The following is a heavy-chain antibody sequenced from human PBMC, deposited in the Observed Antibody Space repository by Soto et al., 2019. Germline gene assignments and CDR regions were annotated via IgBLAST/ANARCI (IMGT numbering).Heavy chain of an antibody. D-gene: IGHD6-19*01. CDR3: ARDRLHGYGSGWYYFDY. J-gene: IGHJ4*02. V-gene: IGHV1-18*01. Sequence: QVQLVQSGAEVKKPGASVKVSCKASGYTFTSYAISWVRQAPGQGLEWMGWFSAYNGNTNYAQNLQGRVSMTTDTSTSTAYMELSSLRSDDTAVYYCARDRLHGYGSGWYYFDYWGQGTLVTVSS. CDR2: FSAYNGNT. CDR1: GYTFTSYA.